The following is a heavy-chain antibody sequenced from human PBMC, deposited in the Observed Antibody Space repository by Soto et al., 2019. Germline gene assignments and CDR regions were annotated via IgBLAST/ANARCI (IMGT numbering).Heavy chain of an antibody. CDR2: IYYSGST. CDR1: GCSISSYY. Sequence: SETLSLTCTVSGCSISSYYWNWIRRPPGKGLEWIGYIYYSGSTNYNPSLKSRGTISVDTSKNQFSLKLSSVTAADTAVYYWARDSDDYYYYMDVWGKGTTVTVS. V-gene: IGHV4-59*12. CDR3: ARDSDDYYYYMDV. J-gene: IGHJ6*03.